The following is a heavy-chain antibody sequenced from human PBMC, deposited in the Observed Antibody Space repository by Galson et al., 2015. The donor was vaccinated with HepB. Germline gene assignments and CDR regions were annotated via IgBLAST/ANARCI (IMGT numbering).Heavy chain of an antibody. CDR1: GGSISSYY. V-gene: IGHV4-59*01. J-gene: IGHJ4*02. CDR3: ARDSRRGPTVTTAWNTYGFDY. CDR2: IYYSGST. Sequence: TLSLTCTVSGGSISSYYWSWIRQPPGKGLEWIGYIYYSGSTNYNPSLKSRVTISVDTSKNQFSLKLSSVTAADTAVYYCARDSRRGPTVTTAWNTYGFDYWGQGTLVTVSS. D-gene: IGHD4-17*01.